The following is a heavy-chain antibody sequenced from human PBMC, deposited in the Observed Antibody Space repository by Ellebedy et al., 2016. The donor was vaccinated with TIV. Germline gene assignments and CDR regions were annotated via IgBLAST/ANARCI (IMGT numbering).Heavy chain of an antibody. Sequence: GGSLRLSXAVSGFTFSSYSMNWVRQAPGKGLEWVSSISSSRSYYADSVKGRFTISRDNAKNSLYLQMNSLRAEDTAVYYCARVSTGYWGQGTLVIVSS. CDR3: ARVSTGY. V-gene: IGHV3-21*01. J-gene: IGHJ4*02. CDR2: ISSSRS. D-gene: IGHD4-17*01. CDR1: GFTFSSYS.